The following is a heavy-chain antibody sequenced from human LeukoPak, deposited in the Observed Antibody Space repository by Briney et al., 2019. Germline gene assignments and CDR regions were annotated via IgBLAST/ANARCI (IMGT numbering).Heavy chain of an antibody. CDR2: ISDDGKGQ. D-gene: IGHD4-17*01. CDR1: GFTFSSYA. Sequence: PGRSLRLSCAASGFTFSSYAMHWVRQAPGKGLEWVAVISDDGKGQYYADSVKGRFTISRDNTKNTLYLQMNSLRIEDTAVYYCVRGSYGDLKWGQGTLVAVSS. V-gene: IGHV3-30*04. CDR3: VRGSYGDLK. J-gene: IGHJ4*02.